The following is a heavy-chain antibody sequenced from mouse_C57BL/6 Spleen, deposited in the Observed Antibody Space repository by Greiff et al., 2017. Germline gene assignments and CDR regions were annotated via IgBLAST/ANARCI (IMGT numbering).Heavy chain of an antibody. D-gene: IGHD2-3*01. CDR2: IYPGSGST. J-gene: IGHJ4*01. V-gene: IGHV1-55*01. CDR3: AKIYDGYYNAMDY. Sequence: QVQLQQPGAELVKPGASVKMSCKASGYTFTSYWITWVKQRPGQGLEWIGDIYPGSGSTNYNEKFKSKATLTVDTSSSTANMQLSSLTSEDSAVYYCAKIYDGYYNAMDYWGQGTSVTVSS. CDR1: GYTFTSYW.